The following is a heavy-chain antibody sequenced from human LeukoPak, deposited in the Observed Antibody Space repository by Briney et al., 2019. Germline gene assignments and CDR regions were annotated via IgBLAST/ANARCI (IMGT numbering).Heavy chain of an antibody. CDR2: IIPIFGTA. D-gene: IGHD5-24*01. V-gene: IGHV1-69*13. CDR3: ASLKTDGYFDY. CDR1: GGTFSSYA. Sequence: ASVKVSCKASGGTFSSYAISWVRQAPGQGLEWMGGIIPIFGTANYAQKFQGRVTITADESTSTAYMELSSLRSEDTAVYYCASLKTDGYFDYWGQGTLVTVSS. J-gene: IGHJ4*02.